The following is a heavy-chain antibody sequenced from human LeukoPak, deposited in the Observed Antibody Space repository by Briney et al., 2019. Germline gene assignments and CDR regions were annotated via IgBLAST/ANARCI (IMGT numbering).Heavy chain of an antibody. Sequence: GGSLRLSCAASGFTFSSYAMSWVRQAPGKGLEWVSAISGSGGSTYYADSVKGRFTISRDNSKNTLYLQMNSLRAEDTAAYYCAKCVRDYGDYAGYFDYWGQGTLVTVSS. D-gene: IGHD4-17*01. V-gene: IGHV3-23*01. CDR2: ISGSGGST. J-gene: IGHJ4*02. CDR1: GFTFSSYA. CDR3: AKCVRDYGDYAGYFDY.